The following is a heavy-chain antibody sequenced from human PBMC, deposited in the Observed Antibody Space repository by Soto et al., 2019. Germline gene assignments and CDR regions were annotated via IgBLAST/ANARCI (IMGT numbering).Heavy chain of an antibody. CDR2: IKPDGSEK. V-gene: IGHV3-7*04. CDR3: ARGDYYDSSGPFSDAFDI. Sequence: GGSLRLSCAASGFTFSSHWMSWVRQAPGKGLEWVANIKPDGSEKWYVDSVKGRFTISRDNAKNSLYLQMNSLRAEDTAVYYCARGDYYDSSGPFSDAFDIWGQGTMVTVS. CDR1: GFTFSSHW. D-gene: IGHD3-22*01. J-gene: IGHJ3*02.